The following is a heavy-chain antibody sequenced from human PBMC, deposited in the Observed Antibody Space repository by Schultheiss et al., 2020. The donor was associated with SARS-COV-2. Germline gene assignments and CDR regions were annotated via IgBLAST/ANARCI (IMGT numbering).Heavy chain of an antibody. V-gene: IGHV3-11*01. Sequence: GGSLRLSCAASGFTFSDYYMSWIRQAPGKGLEWVSVISASGGTTYYADSVKGRFTISRDNAKNSLYLQMNSLRTEDTALYYCAKDVAGSFCYGMDVWGQGTTVTVSS. D-gene: IGHD2-21*01. CDR3: AKDVAGSFCYGMDV. CDR1: GFTFSDYY. CDR2: ISASGGTT. J-gene: IGHJ6*02.